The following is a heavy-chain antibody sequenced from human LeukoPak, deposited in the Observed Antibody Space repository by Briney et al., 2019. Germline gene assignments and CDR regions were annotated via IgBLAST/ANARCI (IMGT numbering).Heavy chain of an antibody. V-gene: IGHV4-59*08. CDR3: ASRIAVAGTRWFGP. D-gene: IGHD6-19*01. CDR2: IYYSGST. CDR1: GGSISSYY. Sequence: PSETLSLTCTVSGGSISSYYRSWIRQPPGKGLEWIGYIYYSGSTNYNPSLKSRVTISVDTSKNQFSLKLSSVTAADTAVYYCASRIAVAGTRWFGPWGQGTLVTVSS. J-gene: IGHJ5*02.